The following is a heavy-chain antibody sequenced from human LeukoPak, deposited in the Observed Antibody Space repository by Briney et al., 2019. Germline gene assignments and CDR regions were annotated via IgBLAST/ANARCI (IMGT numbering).Heavy chain of an antibody. V-gene: IGHV1-18*04. CDR1: GYTFTSYY. CDR2: ISAYNGDT. J-gene: IGHJ3*02. D-gene: IGHD3-3*01. Sequence: ASVKVSCKASGYTFTSYYMHWVRQAPGQGLEWMGWISAYNGDTNYAQKLQGRVTMTTDTSTSTAYMELRSLRSDDTAVYYCARYYDFWSGYPPDAFDIWGQGTMVTVSS. CDR3: ARYYDFWSGYPPDAFDI.